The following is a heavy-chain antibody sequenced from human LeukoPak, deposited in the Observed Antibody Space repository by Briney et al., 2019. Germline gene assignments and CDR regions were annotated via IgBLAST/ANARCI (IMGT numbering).Heavy chain of an antibody. Sequence: GGSLRLSCAASGFTFSSYGMHWVRQAPGKGLEWVAVIWHDGSNKYYADSVKGRFTISRDNSKNTLYLQMNSLRAEDTAVYYCARDLHYYDSSGYYYYYYGMDVWGQGTTVTVSS. CDR3: ARDLHYYDSSGYYYYYYGMDV. CDR2: IWHDGSNK. V-gene: IGHV3-33*01. CDR1: GFTFSSYG. J-gene: IGHJ6*02. D-gene: IGHD3-22*01.